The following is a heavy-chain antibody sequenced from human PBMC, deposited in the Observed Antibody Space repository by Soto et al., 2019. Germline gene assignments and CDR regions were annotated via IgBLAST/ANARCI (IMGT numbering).Heavy chain of an antibody. J-gene: IGHJ5*02. V-gene: IGHV4-59*01. CDR3: AAGIAAAQPFDP. D-gene: IGHD6-13*01. Sequence: SETLSLTCTVSGDSISGYYWSWIRQPPGKGLEWIGYIYDSGTTSYDPSLKSRVTISVDTSKNQFSVKLSSVTAADTAVYYCAAGIAAAQPFDPWGQGTLVTVSS. CDR1: GDSISGYY. CDR2: IYDSGTT.